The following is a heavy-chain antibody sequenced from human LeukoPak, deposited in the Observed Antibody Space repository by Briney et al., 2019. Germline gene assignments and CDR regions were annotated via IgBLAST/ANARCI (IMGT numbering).Heavy chain of an antibody. CDR2: GDYSGGT. D-gene: IGHD6-19*01. CDR1: GGSISSGNYY. Sequence: SQTLSLTCTVSGGSISSGNYYWSWIRQPPGKGLEWIASGDYSGGTYYNPSLESRVAISADMPKNQFSLKLTSVTGADTAVYYCAGERGEEYSSGWYKRNYFDNWGQGIRVTVSS. V-gene: IGHV4-39*07. CDR3: AGERGEEYSSGWYKRNYFDN. J-gene: IGHJ4*02.